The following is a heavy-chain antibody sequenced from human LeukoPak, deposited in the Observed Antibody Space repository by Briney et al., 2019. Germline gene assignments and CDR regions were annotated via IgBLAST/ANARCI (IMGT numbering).Heavy chain of an antibody. J-gene: IGHJ5*02. V-gene: IGHV3-30*14. CDR1: GFTVSSNY. CDR3: ARAAGVRNWFDP. CDR2: ISFDESHE. Sequence: GGSLRLSCAASGFTVSSNYMNWVRQAPGKGLEWVAVISFDESHEYYADSVKGRFTISRDNSRNTVYLQMDSLRAEDTAVYYCARAAGVRNWFDPWGQGTLVTVSS.